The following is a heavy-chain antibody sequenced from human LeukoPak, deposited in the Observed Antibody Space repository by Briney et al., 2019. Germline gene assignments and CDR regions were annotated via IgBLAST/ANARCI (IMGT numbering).Heavy chain of an antibody. CDR1: GFTVSSNY. Sequence: GGSLRLSCAASGFTVSSNYMSWVRQAQGKGLEWVSVMYSGGSTYYADPVKGRFTISRDNSKNTLYLRMNSLRAEDTAVYYCARSQGYCSSTSCYKRMWFDPWGQGTLVTVSS. J-gene: IGHJ5*02. D-gene: IGHD2-2*02. V-gene: IGHV3-53*01. CDR3: ARSQGYCSSTSCYKRMWFDP. CDR2: MYSGGST.